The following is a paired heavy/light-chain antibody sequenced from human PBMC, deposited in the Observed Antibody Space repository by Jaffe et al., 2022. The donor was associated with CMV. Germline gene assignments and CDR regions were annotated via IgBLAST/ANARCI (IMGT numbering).Light chain of an antibody. CDR3: QYYKPHSST. CDR2: LAS. CDR1: QSISGW. V-gene: IGKV1-5*03. Sequence: DVQMTQSPSTLSASIGDRVTITCRASQSISGWLAWYQQKPGRAPNLLIYLASRLQSGVPSRFSGSGSGTDFTLTIDSLQPDDFATYYCQYYKPHSSTFGPGTRVDI. J-gene: IGKJ3*01.
Heavy chain of an antibody. CDR2: IDWDEDK. V-gene: IGHV2-70*17. D-gene: IGHD3-16*01. Sequence: QVTLRESGPARVKPTQTLILTCSFSGFSLTTTGMCVSWIRQPPGKAPEWLARIDWDEDKFYNTSLKTRLTISKDTSKNQVVLTMTNMDPVDTATYYCGRLLRIEMTGGNYYYMDVWGKGTTVTVSS. CDR3: GRLLRIEMTGGNYYYMDV. J-gene: IGHJ6*03. CDR1: GFSLTTTGMC.